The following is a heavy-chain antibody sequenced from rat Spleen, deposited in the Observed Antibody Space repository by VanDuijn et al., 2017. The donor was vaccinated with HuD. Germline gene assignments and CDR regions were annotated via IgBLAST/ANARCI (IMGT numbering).Heavy chain of an antibody. Sequence: EVQLVESGGDLFQPGRSLKLSCAASGFTFRNYDMAWVRQAPTMGLEWVTSISPSGGATYYRDSVKGRFTVSRDNAKSTLYLQMDSLRAEDTATYYCARQDTSGYSNWFAYWGQGTLVTVSS. CDR2: ISPSGGAT. CDR3: ARQDTSGYSNWFAY. CDR1: GFTFRNYD. V-gene: IGHV5S23*01. J-gene: IGHJ3*01. D-gene: IGHD4-3*01.